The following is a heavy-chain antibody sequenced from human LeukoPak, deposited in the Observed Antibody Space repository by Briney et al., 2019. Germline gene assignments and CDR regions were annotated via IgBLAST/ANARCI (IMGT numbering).Heavy chain of an antibody. CDR3: ARHGGYSSPYLH. CDR2: IYYSGTT. J-gene: IGHJ1*01. D-gene: IGHD6-13*01. Sequence: SETLSLTCTVSGGPISNYYWSWIRQPPGKGLECMGYIYYSGTTNYNPSLKSRVTISVDTSKNQFSLKLSSVTAADTAVYYCARHGGYSSPYLHWGQGTLVTVSS. V-gene: IGHV4-59*08. CDR1: GGPISNYY.